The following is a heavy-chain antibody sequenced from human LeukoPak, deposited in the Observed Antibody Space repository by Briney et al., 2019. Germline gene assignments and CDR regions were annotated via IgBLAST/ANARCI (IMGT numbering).Heavy chain of an antibody. CDR1: GVSFSGYY. Sequence: SETLSLTCAVYGVSFSGYYWSWIRQPPGKGLEWIGEINHSGSTNYNPSLKSRVTISVDTSQNQFSLKLSSVTAADTAVYYCARGVYDLWSGYSVRSHFDYWGQGTLVTVSS. J-gene: IGHJ4*02. CDR2: INHSGST. CDR3: ARGVYDLWSGYSVRSHFDY. D-gene: IGHD3-3*01. V-gene: IGHV4-34*01.